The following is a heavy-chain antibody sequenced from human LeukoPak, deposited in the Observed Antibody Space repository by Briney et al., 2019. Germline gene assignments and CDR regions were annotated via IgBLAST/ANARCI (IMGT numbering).Heavy chain of an antibody. D-gene: IGHD3-3*01. V-gene: IGHV3-33*01. CDR1: GFTFSSYG. J-gene: IGHJ6*02. CDR3: ARGQGRFLSGYYAPIYYYYGMDV. Sequence: GGSLRLSCAASGFTFSSYGMHWVRQAPGKGLEWVAVIWYDGSNKYYADSVKGRFTISRDNSKNTLYLQMNSLRAEDTAVYYCARGQGRFLSGYYAPIYYYYGMDVWGQGTTVTVSS. CDR2: IWYDGSNK.